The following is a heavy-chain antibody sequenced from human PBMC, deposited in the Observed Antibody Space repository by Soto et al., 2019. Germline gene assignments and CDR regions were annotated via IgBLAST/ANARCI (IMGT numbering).Heavy chain of an antibody. CDR3: ATRFCTTTNCYAFDD. CDR1: GFIFSTYS. V-gene: IGHV3-21*01. Sequence: PGGSLRLSCAASGFIFSTYSMNWVRQAPGKKLEWVSSISSDSNYMYYADSVKGRFTISRDNAKNSLYLQMNSLRAEDTAMYYCATRFCTTTNCYAFDDWGQGTLVTVSS. J-gene: IGHJ4*02. D-gene: IGHD2-2*01. CDR2: ISSDSNYM.